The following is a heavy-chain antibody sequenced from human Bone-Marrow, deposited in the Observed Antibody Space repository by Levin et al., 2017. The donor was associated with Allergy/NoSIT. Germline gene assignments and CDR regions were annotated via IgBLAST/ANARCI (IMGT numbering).Heavy chain of an antibody. V-gene: IGHV4-39*01. J-gene: IGHJ3*02. CDR3: ARPASGNTDKGYAFDI. Sequence: PSETLSLTCTVSGGSIGSSSYYWGWIRQPPGKGLEWIGSIYYTGSTNFNPALKLRATISIDRSKNQFSLRLRSVTAADTAVYYCARPASGNTDKGYAFDIWGQGTMVTVSS. CDR2: IYYTGST. CDR1: GGSIGSSSYY. D-gene: IGHD3-10*01.